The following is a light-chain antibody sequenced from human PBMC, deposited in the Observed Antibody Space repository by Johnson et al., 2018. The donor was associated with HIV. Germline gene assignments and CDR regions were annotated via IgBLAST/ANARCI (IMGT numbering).Light chain of an antibody. Sequence: QSILTQPPSVSAAPGQKVTISCSGSSSDMGNYAVSWYQQLPGTAPKLLIYENNKRPSGIPDRFSGSKSGTSATLGITGLQTGDEAYYYCGTWDSSLSVLYVFGTGTKVTVL. V-gene: IGLV1-51*02. J-gene: IGLJ1*01. CDR2: ENN. CDR3: GTWDSSLSVLYV. CDR1: SSDMGNYA.